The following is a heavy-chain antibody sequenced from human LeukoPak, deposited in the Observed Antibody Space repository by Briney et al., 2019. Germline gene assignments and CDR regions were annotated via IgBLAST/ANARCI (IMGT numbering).Heavy chain of an antibody. D-gene: IGHD3-22*01. CDR1: GYSFTNYW. J-gene: IGHJ3*02. CDR3: ARDYYDSSGSDAFDI. V-gene: IGHV5-10-1*01. CDR2: IEPSDSYA. Sequence: GESLRISCKGSGYSFTNYWISWVRQMPGKGLEWMGKIEPSDSYANYSPSFQGHVTISADKSITTAYLQWGSLKASDTAMYYCARDYYDSSGSDAFDIWGQGTMVTVYS.